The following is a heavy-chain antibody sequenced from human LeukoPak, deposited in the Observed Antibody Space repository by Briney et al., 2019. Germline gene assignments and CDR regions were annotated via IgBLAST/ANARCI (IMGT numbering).Heavy chain of an antibody. Sequence: ASVKVSCKVSGYTLTDLSMHWVRQAPGKGLEWMGGFDPEDGETFYAQKFQGRVTMTEDTPTETAYMELSSLRSEDTAVYYCASGIVVTSLDHWGQGTLVSVSS. CDR1: GYTLTDLS. CDR3: ASGIVVTSLDH. CDR2: FDPEDGET. V-gene: IGHV1-24*01. J-gene: IGHJ4*02. D-gene: IGHD3-22*01.